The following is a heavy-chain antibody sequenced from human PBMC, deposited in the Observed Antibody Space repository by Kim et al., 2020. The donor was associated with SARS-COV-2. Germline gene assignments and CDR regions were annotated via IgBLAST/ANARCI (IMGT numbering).Heavy chain of an antibody. V-gene: IGHV4-34*01. CDR1: GGSFSGYY. J-gene: IGHJ4*02. CDR3: ARGLIGWLYYYDSSGYFDY. CDR2: INHSGST. Sequence: SETLSLTCAVYGGSFSGYYWSWIRQPPGKGLEWIGEINHSGSTNYNPSLKSRVTISVDTSKNQFSLKLSSVTAADTAVYYCARGLIGWLYYYDSSGYFDYWGQGTLVTVSS. D-gene: IGHD3-22*01.